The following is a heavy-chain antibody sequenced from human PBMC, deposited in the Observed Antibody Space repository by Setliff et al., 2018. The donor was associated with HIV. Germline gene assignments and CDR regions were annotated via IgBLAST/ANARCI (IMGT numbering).Heavy chain of an antibody. CDR3: ARGGYSYGFGRHRAYFQY. Sequence: ETLSLTCTVSGGSISSGDYYWSWIRQPPGKGLEWIGEINHSGGTNYNPSLKSRVTMSVDTSKNQFSLKLSSVTAADTAVFYCARGGYSYGFGRHRAYFQYWGQGTQVTVSS. D-gene: IGHD5-18*01. CDR2: INHSGGT. V-gene: IGHV4-61*08. CDR1: GGSISSGDYY. J-gene: IGHJ1*01.